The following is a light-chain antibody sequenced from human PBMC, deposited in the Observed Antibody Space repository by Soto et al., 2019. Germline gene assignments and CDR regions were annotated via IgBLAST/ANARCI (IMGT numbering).Light chain of an antibody. CDR1: QSVSSNY. CDR2: SAS. V-gene: IGKV3-20*01. J-gene: IGKJ5*01. CDR3: QQANSFPIT. Sequence: EIVLTQSPGTLSLSPGERATLSCRASQSVSSNYLAWYQQKPGQTPRLLIHSASNRGIGIPDRFSGSGSGADFTLTISSLQPEDFATYYCQQANSFPITFGQGTRLEIK.